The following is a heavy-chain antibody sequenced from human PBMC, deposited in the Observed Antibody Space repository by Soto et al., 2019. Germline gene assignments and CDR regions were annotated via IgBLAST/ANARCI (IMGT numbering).Heavy chain of an antibody. CDR3: AKPRRGSSYAFDI. CDR1: GFTFSSYA. CDR2: ISGSGGST. D-gene: IGHD6-6*01. J-gene: IGHJ3*02. Sequence: QPGGSLRLSCAASGFTFSSYAMSWVRQAPGKGLEWVSAISGSGGSTYYADSVKGRFTVSRDNSKNTLYLQMNSLRAEDTAVYYCAKPRRGSSYAFDIWGQGTMVTVSS. V-gene: IGHV3-23*01.